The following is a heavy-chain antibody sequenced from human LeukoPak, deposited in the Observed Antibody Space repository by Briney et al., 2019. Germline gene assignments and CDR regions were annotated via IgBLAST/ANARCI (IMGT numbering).Heavy chain of an antibody. D-gene: IGHD3-22*01. CDR3: ARTQYYDSSGYYSQGFDY. V-gene: IGHV3-21*01. CDR1: GFTFSSYS. CDR2: ISGSSSYI. J-gene: IGHJ4*02. Sequence: PGGSLRLSCAASGFTFSSYSMNWVRQAPGKGLEWVSSISGSSSYIYYADSVKGRFTISRDNAKNSLYLQMNSLRAEDTAVYYCARTQYYDSSGYYSQGFDYWGQGTLVTVSS.